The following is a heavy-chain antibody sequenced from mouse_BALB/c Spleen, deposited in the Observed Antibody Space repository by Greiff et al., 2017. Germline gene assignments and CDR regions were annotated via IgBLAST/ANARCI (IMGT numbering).Heavy chain of an antibody. CDR3: ARWREHVSSGYPYYAMDY. CDR1: GYTFTEYT. D-gene: IGHD3-1*01. CDR2: INPNNGGT. V-gene: IGHV1-18*01. J-gene: IGHJ4*01. Sequence: EGQLQQSGPELVKPGASVKISCKTSGYTFTEYTMHWVKQSHVKSLEWIGGINPNNGGTSYNQKFKGKATLTVDKSSSTAYMELRSLTSEDSAVYYCARWREHVSSGYPYYAMDYWGQGTSVTVSS.